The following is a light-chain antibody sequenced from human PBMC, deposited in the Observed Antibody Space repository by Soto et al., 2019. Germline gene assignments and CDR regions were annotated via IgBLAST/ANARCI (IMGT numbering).Light chain of an antibody. CDR3: QQYSGYPGT. V-gene: IGKV1-5*03. CDR2: KAS. Sequence: DIQMTQSPSTLSASVGDRVTITCRASQSISTCLAWYQQKPQKAPNLLISKASTLESGIPSRFSGSGSGTEFTLTISRLHPDDFATYYCQQYSGYPGTFGQGTKVEVK. J-gene: IGKJ1*01. CDR1: QSISTC.